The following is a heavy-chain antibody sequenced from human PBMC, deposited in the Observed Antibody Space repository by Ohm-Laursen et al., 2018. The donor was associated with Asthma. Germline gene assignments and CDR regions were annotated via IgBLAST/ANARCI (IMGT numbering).Heavy chain of an antibody. CDR3: AREGVGTFDI. Sequence: GTLSLTCTVSGGSISSYYWSWIRQPPGKGLEWIGYIYYSGSTNYNPSLKSRVTISVDTSKNQFSLKLSSVTAADTAVYYCAREGVGTFDIWGQGTVVTVSS. J-gene: IGHJ3*02. V-gene: IGHV4-59*01. CDR2: IYYSGST. CDR1: GGSISSYY. D-gene: IGHD1-26*01.